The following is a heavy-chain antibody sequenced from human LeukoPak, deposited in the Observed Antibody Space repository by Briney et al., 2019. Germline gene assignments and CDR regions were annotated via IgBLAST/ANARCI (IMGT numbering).Heavy chain of an antibody. J-gene: IGHJ4*02. CDR3: ARGPAGNSYYDSSGYPDPYFDY. V-gene: IGHV3-23*01. D-gene: IGHD3-22*01. Sequence: PGGTLRLSCAASGFTFSSYGMSWVRQAPGKGLEWVSAISGSGGSTYYADSVKGRFTISRDNSKNSLYLQMNSLRAEDTAVYYCARGPAGNSYYDSSGYPDPYFDYWGQGTLVTVSS. CDR1: GFTFSSYG. CDR2: ISGSGGST.